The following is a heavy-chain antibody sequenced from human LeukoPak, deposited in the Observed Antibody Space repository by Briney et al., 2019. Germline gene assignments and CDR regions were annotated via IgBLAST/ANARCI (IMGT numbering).Heavy chain of an antibody. CDR3: ASRPVATIRSLATDYYYYYMDV. D-gene: IGHD5-12*01. V-gene: IGHV1-69*06. CDR2: IIPIFGTA. CDR1: GGTFSSYG. J-gene: IGHJ6*03. Sequence: GASVKVSCKASGGTFSSYGISWVRQAPGQGLEWMGGIIPIFGTANYAQEFQGRVTITADKSTRTAYMELSSLGSEDTAVYYCASRPVATIRSLATDYYYYYMDVWGKGTTVTVSS.